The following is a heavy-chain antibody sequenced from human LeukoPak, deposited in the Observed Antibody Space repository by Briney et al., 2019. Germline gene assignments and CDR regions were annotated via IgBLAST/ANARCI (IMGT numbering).Heavy chain of an antibody. V-gene: IGHV3-23*01. CDR3: ARVGLYYYDSSGYASGAFDI. D-gene: IGHD3-22*01. J-gene: IGHJ3*02. CDR1: GFTFSSYA. Sequence: PGGSLRLSCAASGFTFSSYAMSWVRQAPGKGLEWVSAISGSGGSTYYADSVKGRFTISRDNSKNTPYLQMNSLRAEDTAVYYCARVGLYYYDSSGYASGAFDIWGQGTMVTVSS. CDR2: ISGSGGST.